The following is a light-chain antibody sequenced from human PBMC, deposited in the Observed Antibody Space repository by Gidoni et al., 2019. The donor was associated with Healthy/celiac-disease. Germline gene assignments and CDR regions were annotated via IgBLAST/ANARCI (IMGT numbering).Light chain of an antibody. V-gene: IGKV1-39*01. Sequence: DIQMTQSPPSLSASVGDRVTITCRASQSISSYLNWYQQKPGKAPKLLIYAASSLQSGVPSRFSGSGSGTDFTLTISSLQPEDFATYYCQQNYSTPPWTFGQGTKVEIK. J-gene: IGKJ1*01. CDR3: QQNYSTPPWT. CDR1: QSISSY. CDR2: AAS.